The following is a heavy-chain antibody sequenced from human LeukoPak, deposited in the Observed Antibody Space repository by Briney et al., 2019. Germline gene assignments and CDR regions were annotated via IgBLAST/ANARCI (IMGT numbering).Heavy chain of an antibody. CDR3: ARQAVYYDSSGSDAFDI. D-gene: IGHD3-22*01. CDR1: GFTFSSYS. Sequence: GGSLRLSCAASGFTFSSYSMNWVRQAPGKGLEWVSYISSSSSTIYYADSVKGRFTISRDNAKNSLYLQMNSLRDEDTALYYCARQAVYYDSSGSDAFDIWGQGTMVTVSS. J-gene: IGHJ3*02. V-gene: IGHV3-48*02. CDR2: ISSSSSTI.